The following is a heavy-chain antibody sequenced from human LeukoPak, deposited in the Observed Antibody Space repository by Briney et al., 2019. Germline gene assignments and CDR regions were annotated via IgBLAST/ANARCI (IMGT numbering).Heavy chain of an antibody. Sequence: AIYVGGATYYAASVKGRFTISRDNSENTLYLQMKSLRAEDTAVYYCARGDGYNFFDYWGQGILVTVSS. J-gene: IGHJ4*02. CDR3: ARGDGYNFFDY. D-gene: IGHD5-24*01. V-gene: IGHV3-53*01. CDR2: IYVGGAT.